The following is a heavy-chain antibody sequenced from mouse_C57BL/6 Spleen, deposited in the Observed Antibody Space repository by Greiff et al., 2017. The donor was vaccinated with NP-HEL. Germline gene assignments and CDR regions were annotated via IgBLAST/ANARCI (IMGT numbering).Heavy chain of an antibody. D-gene: IGHD1-1*01. CDR2: IYPGDGDT. CDR3: ARGTYYGAWFAY. J-gene: IGHJ3*01. V-gene: IGHV1-82*01. Sequence: QVQLQQSGPELVKPGASVKISCKASGYAFSSSWMNWVKQRPGKGLEWIGRIYPGDGDTNYNGKFKGKATLTADKSSSTAYMQLSSLTSEDSAVYCCARGTYYGAWFAYWGQGTLVTVSA. CDR1: GYAFSSSW.